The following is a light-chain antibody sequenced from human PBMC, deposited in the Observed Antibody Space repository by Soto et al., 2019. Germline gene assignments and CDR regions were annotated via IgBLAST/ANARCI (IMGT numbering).Light chain of an antibody. CDR3: HQFASTPRT. CDR2: GAS. V-gene: IGKV3-20*01. Sequence: EIVLTQSPGTLSLSPGESDTLSCRASQSVDRNYLAWYQQKPGKAPRLLIYGASSRATGIPPRFSGSGSGTEFVLTISGLEPEDFAVYYCHQFASTPRTFGQGTKVESK. J-gene: IGKJ1*01. CDR1: QSVDRNY.